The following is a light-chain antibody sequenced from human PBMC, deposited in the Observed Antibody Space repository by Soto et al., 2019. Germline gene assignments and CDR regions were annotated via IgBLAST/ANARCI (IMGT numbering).Light chain of an antibody. V-gene: IGLV2-14*03. CDR1: SSDVGNDNF. J-gene: IGLJ1*01. CDR3: SYYTTINTLFFV. Sequence: QSVLTQPASVSGSPGQSITISCTGTSSDVGNDNFVSWYQHHPGKAPKLIIYDVSYRPSGVSHRFSGSKSGNTASLTISGLQSEDESDYYCSYYTTINTLFFVFGTGSKVTVL. CDR2: DVS.